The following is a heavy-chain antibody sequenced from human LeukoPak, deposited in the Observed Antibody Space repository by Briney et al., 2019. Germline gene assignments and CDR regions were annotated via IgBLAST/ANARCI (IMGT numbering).Heavy chain of an antibody. Sequence: GGSLRLSCAASGFTFSSYAMSWVRQAPGKGLEWVSAISGSGGSTYYADSVKGRFTIPRDNSKNTLYQQMYSLRAEDTAVYYCAKTYYDLWSALDYWGQGTLVTVSS. CDR2: ISGSGGST. CDR3: AKTYYDLWSALDY. V-gene: IGHV3-23*01. J-gene: IGHJ4*02. D-gene: IGHD3-3*01. CDR1: GFTFSSYA.